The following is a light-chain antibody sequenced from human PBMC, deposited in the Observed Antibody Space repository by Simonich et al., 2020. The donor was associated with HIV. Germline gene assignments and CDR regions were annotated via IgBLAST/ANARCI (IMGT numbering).Light chain of an antibody. J-gene: IGLJ2*01. Sequence: NFMLTQPHSVSESPGKTVIISCTRSSGSIATNYVQWYQQRPGSAPTTVMYEDNQRPSGVPDRFSGSIDSSSNSASLIISGLKTEDEADYYCQSYDTNNVVFGGGTKLTVL. CDR2: EDN. CDR1: SGSIATNY. CDR3: QSYDTNNVV. V-gene: IGLV6-57*03.